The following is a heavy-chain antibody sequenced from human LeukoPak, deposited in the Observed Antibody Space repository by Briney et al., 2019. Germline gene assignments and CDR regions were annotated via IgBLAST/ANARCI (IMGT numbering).Heavy chain of an antibody. CDR2: ISSSSSYT. CDR3: AGLGYSSGWYVNY. J-gene: IGHJ4*02. CDR1: GFTFSDYY. V-gene: IGHV3-11*03. Sequence: PGGSLRLSCAASGFTFSDYYMSWIRQAPGKGLEWVSYISSSSSYTNYADSVKGRFTISRDNAKNSLYLQMNSLRAEDTAVYYCAGLGYSSGWYVNYWGQGTLVTVSS. D-gene: IGHD6-19*01.